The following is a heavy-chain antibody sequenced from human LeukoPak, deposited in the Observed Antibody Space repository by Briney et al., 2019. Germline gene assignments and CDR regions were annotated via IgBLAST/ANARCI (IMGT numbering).Heavy chain of an antibody. CDR1: GGTFSSYA. V-gene: IGHV1-18*01. J-gene: IGHJ4*02. CDR2: ISAYNGNT. CDR3: ARGGTYYGSGSGDRFDY. Sequence: ASVKVSCKASGGTFSSYAISWVRQAPGQGLEWMGWISAYNGNTNYAQKLQGRVTMTTDTSTSTAYMELRSLRSDDTAVYYCARGGTYYGSGSGDRFDYWGQGTLVTVSS. D-gene: IGHD3-10*01.